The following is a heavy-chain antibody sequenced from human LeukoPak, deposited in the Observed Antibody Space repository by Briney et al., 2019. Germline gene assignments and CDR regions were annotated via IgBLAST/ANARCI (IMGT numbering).Heavy chain of an antibody. CDR3: ARQPIVGPTSFDY. CDR1: GLTFSNYW. CDR2: MKQDGSEK. J-gene: IGHJ4*02. V-gene: IGHV3-7*01. D-gene: IGHD1-26*01. Sequence: GGSLRLSCAASGLTFSNYWMDWVRQAPGKGLEWVANMKQDGSEKNYVDSVKGRFIISRDNAKNSLYLQMNSLRAEDTALYYCARQPIVGPTSFDYWGQGTLVTVSS.